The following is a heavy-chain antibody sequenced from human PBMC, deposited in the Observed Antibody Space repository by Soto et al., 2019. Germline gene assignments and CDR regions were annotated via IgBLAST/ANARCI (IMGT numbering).Heavy chain of an antibody. CDR1: GYTFTGYY. CDR2: INPNSGGT. D-gene: IGHD3-22*01. J-gene: IGHJ5*02. Sequence: ASVKVSCKASGYTFTGYYIHWVRQAPGQGLEWMGWINPNSGGTNYVQKFQGRVTMTRDTSISTAYMELSRLRSDETAVYYCARDRGITMIVVVPIPFDPWGQGTLVTVSS. V-gene: IGHV1-2*02. CDR3: ARDRGITMIVVVPIPFDP.